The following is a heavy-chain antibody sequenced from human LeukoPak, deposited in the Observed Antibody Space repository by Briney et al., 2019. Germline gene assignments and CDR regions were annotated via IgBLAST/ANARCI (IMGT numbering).Heavy chain of an antibody. V-gene: IGHV4-34*01. J-gene: IGHJ6*03. Sequence: PSETLSLTCAVYGGSFSGYYWSWIRQPPGKGLEWIGEINHSGSTNYNPSRKSRVNISVDTSKNQFSLTLSSVTAADTAVYYCARGAPVDTAMVRWVHYYYMDVWGKGTTVTVSS. D-gene: IGHD5-18*01. CDR2: INHSGST. CDR1: GGSFSGYY. CDR3: ARGAPVDTAMVRWVHYYYMDV.